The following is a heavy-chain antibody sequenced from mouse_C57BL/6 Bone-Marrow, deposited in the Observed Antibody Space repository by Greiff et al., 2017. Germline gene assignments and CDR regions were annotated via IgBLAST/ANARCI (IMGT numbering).Heavy chain of an antibody. J-gene: IGHJ1*03. D-gene: IGHD1-1*01. V-gene: IGHV5-9*01. CDR1: GFTFSSYT. CDR3: ARQGINYGSPNWYFDV. CDR2: ISGGGGNT. Sequence: EVKLVESGGGLVKPGGSLKLSCAASGFTFSSYTMSWVRQTPEKRLEWVATISGGGGNTYYPDSVKGRFTISRDNAKNTLYLQMSSLRSEDTALYYCARQGINYGSPNWYFDVWGTGTTVTVSS.